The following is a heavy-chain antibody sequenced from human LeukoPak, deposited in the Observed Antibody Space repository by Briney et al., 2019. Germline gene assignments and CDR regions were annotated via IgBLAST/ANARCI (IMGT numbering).Heavy chain of an antibody. CDR3: ARQGYSSSWYHYYYYGMDV. Sequence: SVKVSRKASLGTFSSYAISGVRQPPAQGLEWMGGIIPIFGTANYAQKFQGRVTITADESTSTAYMELSSLRSEDTAVYYCARQGYSSSWYHYYYYGMDVWGQGTTVTVSS. J-gene: IGHJ6*02. V-gene: IGHV1-69*13. CDR2: IIPIFGTA. D-gene: IGHD6-13*01. CDR1: LGTFSSYA.